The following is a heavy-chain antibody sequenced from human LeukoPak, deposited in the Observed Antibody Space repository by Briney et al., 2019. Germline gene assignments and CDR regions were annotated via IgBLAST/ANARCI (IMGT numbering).Heavy chain of an antibody. CDR3: AKSTGRGNYDILTGYTYYYYGMDV. V-gene: IGHV3-7*01. D-gene: IGHD3-9*01. CDR2: IKQDGSEK. J-gene: IGHJ6*02. Sequence: PGGSLRLSCAASGFTFSSYWMSWVRQAPGKGLEWVANIKQDGSEKYYVDSVKGRFTISRDNAKNSLYLQMNSLRAEDTAVYYCAKSTGRGNYDILTGYTYYYYGMDVWGQGTTVTVSS. CDR1: GFTFSSYW.